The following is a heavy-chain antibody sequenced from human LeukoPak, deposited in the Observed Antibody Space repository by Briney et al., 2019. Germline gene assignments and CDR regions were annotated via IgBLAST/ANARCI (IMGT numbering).Heavy chain of an antibody. V-gene: IGHV3-11*04. Sequence: GGSLSLSCAASGFTVSSNYMSWVRQAPGKGLEWVSYISSSGSTIYYADSVKGRFTISRDNAKNSLYLQMNSLRAEDTAVYYCARHSIAAAGLLYYYYYMDVWGKGTTVTVSS. D-gene: IGHD6-13*01. CDR2: ISSSGSTI. J-gene: IGHJ6*03. CDR3: ARHSIAAAGLLYYYYYMDV. CDR1: GFTVSSNY.